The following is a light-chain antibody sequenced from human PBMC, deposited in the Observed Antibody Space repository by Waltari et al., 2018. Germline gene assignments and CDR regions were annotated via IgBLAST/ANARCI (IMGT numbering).Light chain of an antibody. CDR3: TSYARISWV. CDR2: NVD. J-gene: IGLJ3*02. CDR1: NSDVGGYNY. Sequence: QSALTQPASVSGSPGQSITISCTGTNSDVGGYNYFSWYQQHPAKAPKLMLYNVDNRPSGVSNRFSGSKSGNTASLTISGLQADDEADYYCTSYARISWVFGGGTKLSVL. V-gene: IGLV2-14*03.